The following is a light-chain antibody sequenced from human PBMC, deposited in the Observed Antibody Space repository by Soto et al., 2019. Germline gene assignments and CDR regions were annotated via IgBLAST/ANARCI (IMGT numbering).Light chain of an antibody. CDR3: QQYDNLGLT. V-gene: IGKV1-33*01. J-gene: IGKJ4*01. CDR2: DAS. CDR1: QDISNY. Sequence: DIQMTQSPSSLSASVGDRVTITCQARQDISNYLNWYQQKPGKAPKLLIYDASNLETGVPSRFSGSGSGTDFTSTISSLQPEDIATYYCQQYDNLGLTFGGGTKVEIK.